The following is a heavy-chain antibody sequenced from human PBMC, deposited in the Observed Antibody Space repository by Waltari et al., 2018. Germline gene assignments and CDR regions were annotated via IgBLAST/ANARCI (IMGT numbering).Heavy chain of an antibody. V-gene: IGHV4-39*01. D-gene: IGHD3-3*01. CDR3: ARRLEMSGITYDAFDI. J-gene: IGHJ3*02. CDR2: VSANGDT. CDR1: GDSITSPIYH. Sequence: QLQLQESGPGLVKPSETLSLTCTVSGDSITSPIYHWGWIRQPPGKGLEWIGRVSANGDTYYNPSIKSRVTISVGTSKTQFSLKLSSVTAADTAVFYCARRLEMSGITYDAFDIWGQGTMVTGSS.